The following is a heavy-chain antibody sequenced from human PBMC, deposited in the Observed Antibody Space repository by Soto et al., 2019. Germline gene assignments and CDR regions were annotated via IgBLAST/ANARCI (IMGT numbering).Heavy chain of an antibody. D-gene: IGHD3-3*01. J-gene: IGHJ4*02. CDR2: LSGSGNSP. CDR1: GFPFPTFG. Sequence: EVRLLESGGALVQPGGSLRLSCATSGFPFPTFGMTWVRQAPGKGLEWVSSLSGSGNSPFYAGSVKGRFTISRDNSENTLYLHMGSLTVEDTAIYYCATIKDFWSGRHRDYWGQGTLVTVST. V-gene: IGHV3-23*01. CDR3: ATIKDFWSGRHRDY.